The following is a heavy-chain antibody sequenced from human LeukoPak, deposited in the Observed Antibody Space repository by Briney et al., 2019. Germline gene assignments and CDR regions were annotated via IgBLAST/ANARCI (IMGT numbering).Heavy chain of an antibody. CDR2: IYTSGST. J-gene: IGHJ4*02. Sequence: SETLSLTCTVSGGSTSTYYWSWIRQPAGKGLEWIGRIYTSGSTNYNPSLKSRVTMSVDTSKNQFSLKLSSVTAADTAVYYCASQSPRSSVLNYWGQGTLVTVSS. CDR1: GGSTSTYY. D-gene: IGHD1-26*01. CDR3: ASQSPRSSVLNY. V-gene: IGHV4-4*07.